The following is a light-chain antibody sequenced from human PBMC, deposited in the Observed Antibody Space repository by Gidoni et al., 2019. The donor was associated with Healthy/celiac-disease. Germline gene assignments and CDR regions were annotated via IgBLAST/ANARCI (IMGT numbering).Light chain of an antibody. Sequence: QSVLTQPPSASGTPGQRVTISCSGSSSNLGRNYVYWYQQLPGTAPKPLIYRNNQRPSGVPDRFSGSKSGTSASLAIRWLRSEDEADYYCAAWDDSLSGPVFGGGTKLTVL. CDR3: AAWDDSLSGPV. CDR1: SSNLGRNY. J-gene: IGLJ2*01. V-gene: IGLV1-47*01. CDR2: RNN.